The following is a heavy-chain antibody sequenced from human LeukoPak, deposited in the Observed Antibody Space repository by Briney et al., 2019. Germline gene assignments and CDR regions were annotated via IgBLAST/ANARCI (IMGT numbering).Heavy chain of an antibody. V-gene: IGHV3-30*18. J-gene: IGHJ4*02. D-gene: IGHD6-19*01. CDR1: GFTFSSYG. Sequence: GGSLRLSCAASGFTFSSYGMHWVRQAPGKGLEWVAVISYDGSNKYYADSVKGRFTISRDNSKNTLYLQMNSLRAEDTAVYYCAKSDISGWTVVGLWGQGTLVTVPS. CDR2: ISYDGSNK. CDR3: AKSDISGWTVVGL.